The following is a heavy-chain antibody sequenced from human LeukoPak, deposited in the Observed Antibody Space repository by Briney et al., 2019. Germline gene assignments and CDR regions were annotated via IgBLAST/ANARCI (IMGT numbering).Heavy chain of an antibody. J-gene: IGHJ6*02. V-gene: IGHV3-33*05. CDR1: GFDFNTYG. CDR3: AKDLHYYVAMDV. Sequence: GGSLRLSCAASGFDFNTYGIHWVRQAPGKGLEWVAVISYDGSNKYYADSVKGRFTISRDNSKNTLFLQMSSLRAEDTALYYCAKDLHYYVAMDVWGQGTTVTVSS. D-gene: IGHD3-10*02. CDR2: ISYDGSNK.